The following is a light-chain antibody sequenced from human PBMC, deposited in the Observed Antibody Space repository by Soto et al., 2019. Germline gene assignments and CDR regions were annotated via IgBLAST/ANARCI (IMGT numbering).Light chain of an antibody. V-gene: IGLV2-8*01. J-gene: IGLJ2*01. CDR2: EVN. Sequence: QSALTQPPSASGSPGQSVTISCTGTSSDVGGYSYVSWYQQHPGKAPKVIIYEVNKRPSGVPDRFSGSKSGNTASLTVSGLQAEDEAAYFCSSYAGSNNVVFGGGTKLTVL. CDR3: SSYAGSNNVV. CDR1: SSDVGGYSY.